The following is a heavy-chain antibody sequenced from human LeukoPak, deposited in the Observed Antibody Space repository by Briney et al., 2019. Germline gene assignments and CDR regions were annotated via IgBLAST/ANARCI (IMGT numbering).Heavy chain of an antibody. CDR3: AREVGYCINTSCYRRGPADY. J-gene: IGHJ4*02. V-gene: IGHV4-61*08. CDR1: GGSLSRGGNY. D-gene: IGHD2-2*03. Sequence: SGTLCLTCAVSGGSLSRGGNYWGWPRQPPGKGLESVGYICYSGSTNDNPSLNRRATTPVDPSKNQFSLKLSSVTAADTAVYSCAREVGYCINTSCYRRGPADYWGQGTLVTVSS. CDR2: ICYSGST.